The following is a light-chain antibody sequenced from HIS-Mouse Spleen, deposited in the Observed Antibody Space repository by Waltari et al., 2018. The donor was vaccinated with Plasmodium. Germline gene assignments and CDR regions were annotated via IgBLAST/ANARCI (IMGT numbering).Light chain of an antibody. CDR3: QQSYSTWT. Sequence: DIQMTQSPSSLSASVGDRVTITCRASQSISNYLNWYQQKPGKAPKFLIYAASTLQSGVPSRFSGSRSGTDFTLTISSLQPEDFATYYCQQSYSTWTFGQGTKVEIK. V-gene: IGKV1-39*01. CDR2: AAS. CDR1: QSISNY. J-gene: IGKJ1*01.